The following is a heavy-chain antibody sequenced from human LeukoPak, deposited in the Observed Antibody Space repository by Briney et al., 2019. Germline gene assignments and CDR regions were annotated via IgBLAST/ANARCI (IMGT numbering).Heavy chain of an antibody. D-gene: IGHD1-26*01. V-gene: IGHV1-69*01. Sequence: GSSVKVSCKASGGTFSSYAISWVRQAPGQGLEWMGGIIPIFGTANYAQKFQGRVTITADESTSTAYMELSRLRSDDTAVYYCARDPPWIVGATRFPHDAFDIWGQGTMVTVSS. J-gene: IGHJ3*02. CDR3: ARDPPWIVGATRFPHDAFDI. CDR2: IIPIFGTA. CDR1: GGTFSSYA.